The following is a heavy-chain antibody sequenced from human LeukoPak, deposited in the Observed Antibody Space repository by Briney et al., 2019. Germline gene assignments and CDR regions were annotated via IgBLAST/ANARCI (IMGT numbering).Heavy chain of an antibody. CDR2: ISSSSSTI. J-gene: IGHJ5*02. CDR3: ARVDTIFGLTGWFDP. Sequence: GGSLRLSCAASGFTFSSYSMNWVRQAPGKGLEWVSYISSSSSTIYFADSVKGRFTISRDNAKNSLYLQMNSLRAEDTAVYYCARVDTIFGLTGWFDPWGQGTLVTVSS. CDR1: GFTFSSYS. D-gene: IGHD3-3*01. V-gene: IGHV3-48*01.